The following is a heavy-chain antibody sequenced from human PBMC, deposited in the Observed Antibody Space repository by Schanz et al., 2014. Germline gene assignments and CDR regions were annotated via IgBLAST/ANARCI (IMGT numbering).Heavy chain of an antibody. J-gene: IGHJ4*02. Sequence: VQLVASGGGLVQPGGSLRLSCAASGFAVDNYYMSCVRQAPGRGLEWVGVISYDGSKKSYADSVKGRFTISRDNSKNTLFLQMNSLRAEDTAVYYCARDHTTESYYSAGPPIDYWGQGTLLTVSS. V-gene: IGHV3-33*08. D-gene: IGHD1-26*01. CDR3: ARDHTTESYYSAGPPIDY. CDR1: GFAVDNYY. CDR2: ISYDGSKK.